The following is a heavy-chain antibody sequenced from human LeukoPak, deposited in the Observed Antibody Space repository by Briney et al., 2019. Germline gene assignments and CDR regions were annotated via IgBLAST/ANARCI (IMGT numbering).Heavy chain of an antibody. CDR3: TRQDCSGGSCSYVDY. J-gene: IGHJ4*02. CDR1: GFDFSGFY. V-gene: IGHV3-73*01. Sequence: PGGSLKLSCAASGFDFSGFYMHWVRQASGRGLEWVGLITSKPSSYTTVYAASGKGRFTIARDDSKNTAYLQMNSLKAEDTAVYYCTRQDCSGGSCSYVDYWGQGTLVTVSS. D-gene: IGHD2-15*01. CDR2: ITSKPSSYTT.